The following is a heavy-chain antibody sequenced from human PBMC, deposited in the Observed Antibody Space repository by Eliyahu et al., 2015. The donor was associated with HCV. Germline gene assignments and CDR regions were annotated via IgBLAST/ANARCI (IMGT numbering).Heavy chain of an antibody. J-gene: IGHJ4*02. CDR3: ARVMDFWSGLIDY. V-gene: IGHV3-48*02. CDR2: ISSSSSTI. D-gene: IGHD3-3*01. Sequence: EVQLVESGGGLVQPGGSLRLSCAASGFXFSSYSMNWVRQAPGKGLEWVSYISSSSSTIYYADSVKGRFTISRDNAKNSLYLQMNSLRDEDTAVYYCARVMDFWSGLIDYWGQGTLVTVSS. CDR1: GFXFSSYS.